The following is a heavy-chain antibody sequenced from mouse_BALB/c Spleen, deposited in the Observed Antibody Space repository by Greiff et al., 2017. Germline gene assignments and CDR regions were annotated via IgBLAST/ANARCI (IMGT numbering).Heavy chain of an antibody. CDR2: IWTGGGT. Sequence: VQLVESGPGLVAPSQSLSITCTVSGFSLTSYDISWIRQPPGKGLEWLGVIWTGGGTNYNSAFMSRLSISKDNSKSQVFLKMNSLQTDDTAIYYCVRDTPITTAPYWYFDVWGAGTTVTVSS. CDR1: GFSLTSYD. CDR3: VRDTPITTAPYWYFDV. V-gene: IGHV2-9-2*01. J-gene: IGHJ1*01. D-gene: IGHD1-2*01.